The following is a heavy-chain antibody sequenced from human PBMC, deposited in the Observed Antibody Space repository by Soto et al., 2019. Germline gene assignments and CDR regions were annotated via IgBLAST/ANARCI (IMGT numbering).Heavy chain of an antibody. J-gene: IGHJ4*02. D-gene: IGHD2-21*02. CDR2: ISSDGNNK. CDR1: GFTFDSYG. Sequence: QVQLVESGGGVVQPGRSLRLSCAASGFTFDSYGMHWVPQAPGKGLEWVAVISSDGNNKYYADSVKGRFSINRDNFNNIQYLQMSRLRVEDTAVDCCVKDLLQKTVTACGSRGQGTLVTVST. CDR3: VKDLLQKTVTACGS. V-gene: IGHV3-30*18.